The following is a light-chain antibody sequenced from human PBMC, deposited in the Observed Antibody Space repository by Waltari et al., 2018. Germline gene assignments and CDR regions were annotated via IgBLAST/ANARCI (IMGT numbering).Light chain of an antibody. Sequence: QSVLTQPPSVSSAPGQKVSISCSGSSSNIAKNYVSWYRQVPGTAPQLLISEINKLPSGIPDRFSGSKSGTSATLGITGLQTGDEADYYCVTWDSSLNGHWVFGGGTKVTVL. V-gene: IGLV1-51*02. CDR3: VTWDSSLNGHWV. CDR2: EIN. CDR1: SSNIAKNY. J-gene: IGLJ3*02.